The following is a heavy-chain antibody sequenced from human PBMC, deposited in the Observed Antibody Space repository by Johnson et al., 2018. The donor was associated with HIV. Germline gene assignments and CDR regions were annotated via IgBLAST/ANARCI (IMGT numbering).Heavy chain of an antibody. J-gene: IGHJ3*02. V-gene: IGHV3-20*04. CDR2: INWNGGAT. Sequence: VQLVESGGGVLRPGGSLRLSCEGFGFMFDDHGLSWIRQAPGKGLEWVSGINWNGGATGYADSVKGRCTISRDNDRNSLYLQMNNLRVEDTALYYCVRRDSGSLSFDIWGQGTMVRVSS. D-gene: IGHD1-26*01. CDR1: GFMFDDHG. CDR3: VRRDSGSLSFDI.